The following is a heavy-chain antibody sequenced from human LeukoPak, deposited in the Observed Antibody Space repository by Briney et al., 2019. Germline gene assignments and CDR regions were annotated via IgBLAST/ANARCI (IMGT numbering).Heavy chain of an antibody. D-gene: IGHD1-1*01. CDR1: GGSFSGYY. CDR3: ARTTTLPYHYYYYMDV. Sequence: SETLSLTCAVYGGSFSGYYWSWIRQPPGKGLEWIGEINHSGSTNYNPSLKSRVTISVDTSKNQFSLKLSSVTAADTAVYYCARTTTLPYHYYYYMDVWGKGTTVTVSS. J-gene: IGHJ6*03. V-gene: IGHV4-34*01. CDR2: INHSGST.